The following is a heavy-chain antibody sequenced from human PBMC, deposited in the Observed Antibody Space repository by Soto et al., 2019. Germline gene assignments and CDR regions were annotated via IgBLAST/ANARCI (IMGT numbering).Heavy chain of an antibody. V-gene: IGHV3-48*03. J-gene: IGHJ4*02. Sequence: PGGSLRLSCAASGFTFSSYEMNWVRQAPGKGLEWVSCISSSGSTIYYADSVKGRFTISRDNAKNSLYLQMNSLRAEDTAVYYCAREAVLRFLEWLSHPYYFDYWGQGTLVTVSS. CDR2: ISSSGSTI. CDR1: GFTFSSYE. D-gene: IGHD3-3*01. CDR3: AREAVLRFLEWLSHPYYFDY.